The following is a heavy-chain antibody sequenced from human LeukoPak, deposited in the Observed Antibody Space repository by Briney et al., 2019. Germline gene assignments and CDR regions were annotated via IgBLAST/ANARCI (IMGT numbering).Heavy chain of an antibody. CDR1: GFTVSNNY. CDR2: MYSGGTT. J-gene: IGHJ4*02. Sequence: PGGSLRLSCAVSGFTVSNNYMSWVRQGPGKGLEWVSVMYSGGTTVYAASVKGRLTISRDKSRNTVYLQMNSLRVEDTAVYYCARLDLVSGYDYWGQGTLVTVSS. CDR3: ARLDLVSGYDY. V-gene: IGHV3-66*04. D-gene: IGHD3-9*01.